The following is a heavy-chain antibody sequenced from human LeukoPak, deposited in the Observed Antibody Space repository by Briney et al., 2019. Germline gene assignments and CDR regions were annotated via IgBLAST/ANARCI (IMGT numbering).Heavy chain of an antibody. D-gene: IGHD1-1*01. CDR2: INTDGSST. V-gene: IGHV3-74*01. CDR3: ARVGYNWNPDRSAYFDY. J-gene: IGHJ4*02. Sequence: GGSLRLSCAASGFTFSSYWMHWVRQAPGKGLAWVSRINTDGSSTSYADSVKGRFTISRDNAKNTLYLQMNSLRAEDTAVYYCARVGYNWNPDRSAYFDYWGQGTLVTVSS. CDR1: GFTFSSYW.